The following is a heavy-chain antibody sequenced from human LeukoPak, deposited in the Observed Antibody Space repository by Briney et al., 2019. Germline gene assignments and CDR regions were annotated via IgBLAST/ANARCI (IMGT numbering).Heavy chain of an antibody. CDR3: AKRGGSYFDY. V-gene: IGHV3-30*18. CDR2: ISNDGSNK. Sequence: GGSLRLSCAASGFTFSSSGMHWVRQAPGKGLEWLAVISNDGSNKYYADSVKGRFTISRDNPKNTLYLEMNSLRAEDTAVYYCAKRGGSYFDYWGQGTLLTVSS. J-gene: IGHJ4*02. D-gene: IGHD1-26*01. CDR1: GFTFSSSG.